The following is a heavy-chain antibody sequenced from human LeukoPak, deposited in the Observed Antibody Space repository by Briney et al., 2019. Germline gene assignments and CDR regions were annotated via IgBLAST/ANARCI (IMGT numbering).Heavy chain of an antibody. CDR1: GFTFSSYA. V-gene: IGHV3-30-3*01. J-gene: IGHJ4*02. CDR2: ISYDGSNK. D-gene: IGHD3-10*01. Sequence: GRSLRLSCAASGFTFSSYAMHWVRQAPGKGLEWVAVISYDGSNKYYADSVKGRFTISRDNSKNTLYLQMNSLRAEDTAVYCCARVSLWFGELSHFDYWGQGTLVAVSS. CDR3: ARVSLWFGELSHFDY.